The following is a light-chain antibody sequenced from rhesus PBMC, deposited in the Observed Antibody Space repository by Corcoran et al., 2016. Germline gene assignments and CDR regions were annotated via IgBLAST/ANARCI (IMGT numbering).Light chain of an antibody. V-gene: IGLV7-76*01. CDR2: ITN. Sequence: QAVVTQEPSMTVSPGGTVTLTCGSSTGAVTSGNYPHWFQQKPGQVPRGLIYITNSKHSWTPARFSGPLAGGKAALTLSGAQPEAEAEYYCLLYSSGAHGLFGGGTRLTVL. J-gene: IGLJ2*01. CDR1: TGAVTSGNY. CDR3: LLYSSGAHGL.